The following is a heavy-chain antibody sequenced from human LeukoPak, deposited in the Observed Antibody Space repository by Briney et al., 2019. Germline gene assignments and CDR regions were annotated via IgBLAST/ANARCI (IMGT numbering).Heavy chain of an antibody. J-gene: IGHJ4*02. CDR1: GYSFTSYW. V-gene: IGHV5-51*01. CDR3: ARRSAVAGIDY. CDR2: IYPGDSDT. D-gene: IGHD6-19*01. Sequence: GASVKISCKGSGYSFTSYWIGWLRQMPGKGLEWMGIIYPGDSDTRYSPSFQGQVIISADKSISTAYLQWSSLKASDTAMYYCARRSAVAGIDYWGQGTLVTVSS.